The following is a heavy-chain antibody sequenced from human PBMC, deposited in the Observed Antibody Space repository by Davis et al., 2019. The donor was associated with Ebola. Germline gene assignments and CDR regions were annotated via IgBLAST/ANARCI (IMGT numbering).Heavy chain of an antibody. J-gene: IGHJ6*02. Sequence: SVKVSCKASGGTFSSYAISWVRQAPGQGLEWMGGNIPIFGTANYAQKFQGRVTITADESTSTAYMELSSLRSEDTAVYYCATGVVRPKGGMDVWGQGTTVTVSS. CDR2: NIPIFGTA. D-gene: IGHD3-10*01. V-gene: IGHV1-69*13. CDR3: ATGVVRPKGGMDV. CDR1: GGTFSSYA.